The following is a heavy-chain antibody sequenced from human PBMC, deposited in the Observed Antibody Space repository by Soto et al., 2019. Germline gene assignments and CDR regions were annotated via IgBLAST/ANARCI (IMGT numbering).Heavy chain of an antibody. CDR2: IGGGDDDR. V-gene: IGHV3-23*01. CDR1: GFTFSTYA. CDR3: ARGAPYYYDSSGYPGDY. D-gene: IGHD3-22*01. Sequence: EVQLLESGGGLVQPGGSLRLSCAASGFTFSTYAMSWVRQTPGKGLEWVSGIGGGDDDRYYADSVKGRFTISRDNAKNTLYLQMNSLRAEDTAVYYCARGAPYYYDSSGYPGDYWGQGTLVTVSS. J-gene: IGHJ4*02.